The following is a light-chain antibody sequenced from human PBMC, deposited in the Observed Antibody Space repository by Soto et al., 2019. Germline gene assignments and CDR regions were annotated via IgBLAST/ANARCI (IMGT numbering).Light chain of an antibody. Sequence: DIQMTQSPSSLSSSVGDRVTITCRASQTISTYLNWYQQKPGKAPNLLIYGASSLQSGVPSRFSGSGSGTDFTLTISSLQPEDFATYYCQQSYRTPWTFGQGTEVEIK. CDR1: QTISTY. CDR2: GAS. CDR3: QQSYRTPWT. J-gene: IGKJ1*01. V-gene: IGKV1-39*01.